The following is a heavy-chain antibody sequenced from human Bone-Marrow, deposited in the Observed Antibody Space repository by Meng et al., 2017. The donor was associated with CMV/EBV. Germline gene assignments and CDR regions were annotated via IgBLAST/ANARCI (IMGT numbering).Heavy chain of an antibody. Sequence: SVKVSCKASGYTFTGYYMHWVRQAPGQGLEWMGGIIPIFGTANYAQKFQGRVTITTDESTSTAYMELSSLRSEDTAVYYCARAYSSSWNYFDYWGQGTLVTVSS. CDR1: GYTFTGYY. D-gene: IGHD6-13*01. CDR2: IIPIFGTA. V-gene: IGHV1-69*05. J-gene: IGHJ4*02. CDR3: ARAYSSSWNYFDY.